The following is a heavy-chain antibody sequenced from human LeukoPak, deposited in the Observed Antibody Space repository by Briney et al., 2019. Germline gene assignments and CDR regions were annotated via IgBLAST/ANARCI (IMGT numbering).Heavy chain of an antibody. D-gene: IGHD3-9*01. J-gene: IGHJ3*02. Sequence: GGSLRLSCAASGFTFSSNGMHWVGQAPGKGLEWVAVISFDGTNKYYADSVKGRFTISRDNSKNTLYLQTNSLRAEDTAVYYCAKDPMGSGYFDPFHIWGQGTMVTVSS. CDR1: GFTFSSNG. CDR2: ISFDGTNK. CDR3: AKDPMGSGYFDPFHI. V-gene: IGHV3-30*18.